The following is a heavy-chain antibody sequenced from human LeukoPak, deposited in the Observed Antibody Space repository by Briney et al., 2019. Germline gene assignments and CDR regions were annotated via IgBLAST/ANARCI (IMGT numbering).Heavy chain of an antibody. CDR2: IYSGGST. CDR3: ARGGYYYGSGTLGAFDI. J-gene: IGHJ3*02. CDR1: GFTVSSNY. D-gene: IGHD3-10*01. Sequence: GGSLRLSCAASGFTVSSNYMSWVRQAPGKGLEWVSVIYSGGSTCYADSVKGRLTISRDNSKNTLYLQMNSLRAEDTAVYYCARGGYYYGSGTLGAFDIWGQGTMVTVSS. V-gene: IGHV3-53*01.